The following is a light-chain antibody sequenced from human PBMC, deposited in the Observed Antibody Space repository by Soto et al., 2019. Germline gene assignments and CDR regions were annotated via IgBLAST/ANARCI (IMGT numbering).Light chain of an antibody. J-gene: IGKJ5*01. CDR2: GAS. V-gene: IGKV3-20*01. CDR3: QHYDSLPIT. CDR1: QSVSSSY. Sequence: EIVLTQSPGTLSLSPGERATLSCRASQSVSSSYLAWYQQKPGQAPRLLIYGASSRATGIPDRFSGSGSGTDFTLTISRLEPEDFAAFYCQHYDSLPITFGQGTRLEIK.